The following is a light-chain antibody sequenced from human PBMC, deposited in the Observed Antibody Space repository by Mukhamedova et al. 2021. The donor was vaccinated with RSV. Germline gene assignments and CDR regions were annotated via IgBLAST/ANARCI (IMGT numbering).Light chain of an antibody. V-gene: IGKV1-5*03. Sequence: SQSISSWLAWYQQKPGKAPKLLIYKASSLESGVPSRFSGSGSGTEFTLTISSLQPNDFATYYCQQYNSYWTFGQGTKVEIK. CDR2: KAS. J-gene: IGKJ1*01. CDR3: QQYNSYWT. CDR1: QSISSW.